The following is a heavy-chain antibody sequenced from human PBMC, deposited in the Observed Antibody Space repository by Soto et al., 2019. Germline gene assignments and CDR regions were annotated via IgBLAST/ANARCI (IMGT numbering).Heavy chain of an antibody. CDR2: ISSSGSTI. J-gene: IGHJ3*02. V-gene: IGHV3-11*01. CDR3: AREPQIYDYVWGSCRDAFDI. CDR1: GFTFSDYY. Sequence: GGSLRLSCAASGFTFSDYYMSWIRQAPGKGLEWVSYISSSGSTIYYADSVKGRFTISRDNAKNSLYLQMNSLRAEDTAVYYCAREPQIYDYVWGSCRDAFDIWGQGTMVTVSS. D-gene: IGHD3-16*02.